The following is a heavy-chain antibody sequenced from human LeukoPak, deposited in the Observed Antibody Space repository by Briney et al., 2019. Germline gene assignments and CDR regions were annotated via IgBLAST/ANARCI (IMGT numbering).Heavy chain of an antibody. CDR3: AKASVGHCSGAFCYHFDS. J-gene: IGHJ4*02. D-gene: IGHD2-15*01. V-gene: IGHV3-23*01. CDR2: ISGDNPGT. Sequence: GGSLRLSCEASGFTFSPYAMSWVRQTPGKGLEWVAAISGDNPGTYHSSSVRGRFTISRDNSKNTVHLQMNGLRAGDAAIYYCAKASVGHCSGAFCYHFDSWGQGTLVTVPS. CDR1: GFTFSPYA.